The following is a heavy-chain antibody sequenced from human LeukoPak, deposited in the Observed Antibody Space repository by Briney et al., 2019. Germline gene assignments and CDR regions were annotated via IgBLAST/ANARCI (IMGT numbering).Heavy chain of an antibody. CDR2: VSSDGRNE. CDR3: AKDRKWLVKHFDY. J-gene: IGHJ4*02. Sequence: AGDSLRLSCAASGFIFSTYGMHWVRQAPGKGLEWVTFVSSDGRNEYYADSLKGRFTISRDNSKNTVYLQMNSLRDEDTAVYYCAKDRKWLVKHFDYWGQGTLVTVSS. V-gene: IGHV3-30*18. D-gene: IGHD5-12*01. CDR1: GFIFSTYG.